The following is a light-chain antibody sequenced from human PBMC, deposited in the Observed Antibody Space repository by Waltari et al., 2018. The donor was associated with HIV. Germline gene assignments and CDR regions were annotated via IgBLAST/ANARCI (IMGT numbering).Light chain of an antibody. CDR3: HQRSNWPIT. V-gene: IGKV3-11*01. CDR2: GAS. CDR1: QSVSSY. J-gene: IGKJ5*01. Sequence: DIVLTKSPDTLTFSPGERATLSCRASQSVSSYLAWYQQKPGQATRLLIYGASSRATGIPARFSGSGSGTDFTLTISSLEPGDFGVYYCHQRSNWPITFGQGTRLEIK.